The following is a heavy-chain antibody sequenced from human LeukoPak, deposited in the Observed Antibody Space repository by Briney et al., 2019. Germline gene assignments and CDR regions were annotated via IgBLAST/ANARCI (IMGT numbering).Heavy chain of an antibody. CDR3: ERFSTVLTRSAFVI. Sequence: SETLSLTCTVSGGSISIYYWSWIRKPAGKGVEWIRRIYASWTTTYNPSLKSQVPISVDTSKNQFSVNLSSVTAADTAVYYCERFSTVLTRSAFVIWGQGKMVTVSS. D-gene: IGHD4-17*01. V-gene: IGHV4-4*07. CDR1: GGSISIYY. CDR2: IYASWTT. J-gene: IGHJ3*02.